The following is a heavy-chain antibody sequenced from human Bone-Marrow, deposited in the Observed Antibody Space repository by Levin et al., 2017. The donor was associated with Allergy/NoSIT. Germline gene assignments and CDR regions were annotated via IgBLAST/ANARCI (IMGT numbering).Heavy chain of an antibody. V-gene: IGHV3-7*04. J-gene: IGHJ4*02. CDR2: IKQDGSEK. CDR3: TRGLWAPCDD. Sequence: GGSLRLSCAASGFTFSSYWMHWVRQAPGKGLEWVANIKQDGSEKNYVDSVKGRFTISRDNAKNSVYLQMNSLRAEDTAVYYCTRGLWAPCDDWGLGTLVAVSS. CDR1: GFTFSSYW. D-gene: IGHD4/OR15-4a*01.